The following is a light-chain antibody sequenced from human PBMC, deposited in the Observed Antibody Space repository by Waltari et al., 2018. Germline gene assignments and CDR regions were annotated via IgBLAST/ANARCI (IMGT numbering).Light chain of an antibody. CDR3: QSYDDYAHVI. J-gene: IGLJ2*01. Sequence: NFMLTQPHSVSESPGKTVIISCTRSSGSIASSYVQWSQQRPASAPATVIYEDNQRPSGVPDRFSGSIDTSSNSASLTISGLETEDEADYYCQSYDDYAHVIFGGGTKVTVL. V-gene: IGLV6-57*04. CDR2: EDN. CDR1: SGSIASSY.